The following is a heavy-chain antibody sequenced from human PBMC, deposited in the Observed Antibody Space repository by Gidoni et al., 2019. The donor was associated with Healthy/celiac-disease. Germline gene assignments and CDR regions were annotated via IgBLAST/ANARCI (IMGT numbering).Heavy chain of an antibody. CDR3: ARDPRETYYYDSSGFDY. CDR2: ISSSSSTI. Sequence: EVQLVESGGGLVQPGWSLRLSCAASGFTFSSYSMNWVRQAPGKGLEWVSYISSSSSTIYYADSVKGRFTISRDNAKNSLYLQMNSLRDEDTAVYYCARDPRETYYYDSSGFDYWGQGTLVTVSS. CDR1: GFTFSSYS. D-gene: IGHD3-22*01. J-gene: IGHJ4*02. V-gene: IGHV3-48*02.